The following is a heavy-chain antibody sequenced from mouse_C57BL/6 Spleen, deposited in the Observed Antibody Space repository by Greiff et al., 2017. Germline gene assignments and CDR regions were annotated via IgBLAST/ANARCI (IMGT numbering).Heavy chain of an antibody. CDR2: IDPSDSYT. D-gene: IGHD3-1*01. V-gene: IGHV1-59*01. J-gene: IGHJ4*01. CDR1: GYTFTSYW. Sequence: VQLQQPGAELVRPGTSVKLSCKASGYTFTSYWMHWVKQRPGQGLEWIGVIDPSDSYTNYNQKFKGKATLTVDTSSSTAYMQLSSLTSEDSAVYYCANSSSMDYWGQGTSVTVSS. CDR3: ANSSSMDY.